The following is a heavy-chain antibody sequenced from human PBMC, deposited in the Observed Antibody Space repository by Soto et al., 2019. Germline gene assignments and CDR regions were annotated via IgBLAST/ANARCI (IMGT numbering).Heavy chain of an antibody. V-gene: IGHV3-66*01. CDR3: ASRHTSSWSALDY. J-gene: IGHJ4*02. CDR2: IHSGDST. CDR1: GFTVSRNY. Sequence: GGSLRLSCAASGFTVSRNYMSWVRQAPGKWLEWVSIIHSGDSTYYAGSVKGRFTISRDNSKNTLFLQMNSLRVEDTAVYYCASRHTSSWSALDYWGQGTQVTVSS. D-gene: IGHD6-13*01.